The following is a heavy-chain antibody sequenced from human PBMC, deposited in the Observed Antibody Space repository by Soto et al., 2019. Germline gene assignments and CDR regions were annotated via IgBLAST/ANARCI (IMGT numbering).Heavy chain of an antibody. CDR1: GGSISSYY. V-gene: IGHV4-59*01. J-gene: IGHJ6*02. CDR2: IYYSGST. D-gene: IGHD3-10*01. CDR3: ARVTYYYGSGSLYYYYYGMDV. Sequence: SETLSLTCTVSGGSISSYYWSWIRQPPGKGLEWIGYIYYSGSTNYNPSLKSRVTISVDTSKNQFSLKLSSVTAADTAVYYCARVTYYYGSGSLYYYYYGMDVWGQGTTVTVSS.